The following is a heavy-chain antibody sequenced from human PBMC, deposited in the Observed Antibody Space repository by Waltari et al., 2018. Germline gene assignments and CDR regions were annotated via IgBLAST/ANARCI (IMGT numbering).Heavy chain of an antibody. CDR1: GYTLTDLS. CDR2: FDPEDGET. J-gene: IGHJ4*02. V-gene: IGHV1-24*01. D-gene: IGHD2-21*02. CDR3: ATGPFLHGGNLGWRLDYFDY. Sequence: QVQLVQSGAEVKKPGASVKVSCKVSGYTLTDLSMHWVRQGPGKGLEWMGGFDPEDGETIYAQKFQGRVTMTEDTSTDTAYMELSSLRSEDTAVYYCATGPFLHGGNLGWRLDYFDYWGQGTLVTVSS.